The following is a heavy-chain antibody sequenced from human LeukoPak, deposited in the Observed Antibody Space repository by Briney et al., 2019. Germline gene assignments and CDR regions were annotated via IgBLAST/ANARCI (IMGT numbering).Heavy chain of an antibody. CDR2: INPNSGGT. J-gene: IGHJ4*02. CDR3: ARVPIGGAAPDDY. Sequence: GASVKVSCKASGYTFTGYYMHWVRQAPGQGLEWMGWINPNSGGTNYAQKFQGRVTMTRDTSISTAYMELSRPRSDDTAVYYCARVPIGGAAPDDYWGQGTLVTVSS. V-gene: IGHV1-2*02. CDR1: GYTFTGYY. D-gene: IGHD2-15*01.